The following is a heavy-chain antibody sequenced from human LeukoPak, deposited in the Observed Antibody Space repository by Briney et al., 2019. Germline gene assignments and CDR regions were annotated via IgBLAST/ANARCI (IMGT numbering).Heavy chain of an antibody. J-gene: IGHJ4*02. CDR1: GASMSGYY. CDR3: VTRNYAVFDY. Sequence: SETLSLTCTVSGASMSGYYWSWIRQPPGKGLEWIGYISYSGNINYNPSLKSRVTISVDTSKNQFSLKLSSVTAADTAVYYCVTRNYAVFDYWGQGILVTVSP. V-gene: IGHV4-59*01. CDR2: ISYSGNI. D-gene: IGHD1-7*01.